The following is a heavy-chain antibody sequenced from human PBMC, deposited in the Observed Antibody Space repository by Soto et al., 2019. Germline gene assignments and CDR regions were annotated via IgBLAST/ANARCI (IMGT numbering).Heavy chain of an antibody. CDR2: IFYSGST. CDR3: ARGLPRDHATTTYDY. CDR1: GGSIKNYY. Sequence: SETLSLTCIVSGGSIKNYYWSWIRQPPGKGLEWIGQIFYSGSTNYNPSLESRVSISVNTSKNQFSLRLSSVTAADTAVYFCARGLPRDHATTTYDYWGQGTLVTVSS. V-gene: IGHV4-59*08. J-gene: IGHJ4*02. D-gene: IGHD1-1*01.